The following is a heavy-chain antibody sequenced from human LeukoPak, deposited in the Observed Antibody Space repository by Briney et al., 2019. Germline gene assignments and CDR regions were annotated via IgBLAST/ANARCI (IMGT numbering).Heavy chain of an antibody. CDR2: ISGSGGNT. V-gene: IGHV3-23*01. D-gene: IGHD6-19*01. CDR3: ARVTAVAGTSVGVDA. Sequence: GGSLRLSCAASGFTFSTYAMNWVRQAPGKGLEWVSAISGSGGNTYHADSVKGRFTISRDNAKNTLYLQMNSLRAEDTAVYYCARVTAVAGTSVGVDAWGQGILVTVS. CDR1: GFTFSTYA. J-gene: IGHJ4*02.